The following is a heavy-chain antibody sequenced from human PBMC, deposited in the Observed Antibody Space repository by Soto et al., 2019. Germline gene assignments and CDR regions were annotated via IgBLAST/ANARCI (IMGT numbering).Heavy chain of an antibody. CDR1: GYTFTSYG. J-gene: IGHJ4*02. Sequence: ASVKVSCKASGYTFTSYGISWVRQAPGQGLEWMGWISAYNGNTNYAQKLQGRVTMTTDTSTSTAYMELRSLRSDDTAVYYCARDRIKLWLDSFDYWGQGTLVTVSS. V-gene: IGHV1-18*01. CDR2: ISAYNGNT. D-gene: IGHD5-18*01. CDR3: ARDRIKLWLDSFDY.